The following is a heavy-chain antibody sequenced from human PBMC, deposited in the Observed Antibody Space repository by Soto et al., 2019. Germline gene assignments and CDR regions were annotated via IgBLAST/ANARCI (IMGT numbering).Heavy chain of an antibody. CDR2: IIPIFGTA. J-gene: IGHJ5*02. V-gene: IGHV1-69*13. CDR3: ARPQLTDCSSTSCYATWWFDP. CDR1: GGTFSSYA. Sequence: SVKVSCKASGGTFSSYAISWVRQAPGQGLEWMGGIIPIFGTANYAQKFQGRVTITADESTSTAYMELSSLRSEDTAVYYCARPQLTDCSSTSCYATWWFDPWGQGTLVTVSS. D-gene: IGHD2-2*01.